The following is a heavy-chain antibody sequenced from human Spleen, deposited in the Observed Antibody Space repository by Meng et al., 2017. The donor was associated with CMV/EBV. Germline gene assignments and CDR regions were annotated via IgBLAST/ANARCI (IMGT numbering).Heavy chain of an antibody. CDR2: IYYSGST. V-gene: IGHV4-59*01. J-gene: IGHJ6*02. CDR1: GGPISSYY. Sequence: SETLSLTCTVSGGPISSYYWSWIRQPPGKGLEWIGYIYYSGSTNYNPSLKSRVTISVDTSKNQFSLKLSSVTAADTAVYYCARGDTAMGQGYYYYGMDVWGQGTTVTVSS. D-gene: IGHD5-18*01. CDR3: ARGDTAMGQGYYYYGMDV.